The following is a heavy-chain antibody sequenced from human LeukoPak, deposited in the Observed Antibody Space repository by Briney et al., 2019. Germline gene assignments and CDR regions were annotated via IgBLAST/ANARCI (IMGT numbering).Heavy chain of an antibody. Sequence: GGSLRLSCAASGFTFSDYYMTWIRQAPGKGLEWVSYISSSGITIYYADSVKGRFTISRDNAKKSLYLQMNSLRAEDTAVYYCAKDHYDSSGYSIGWFDPWGQGTLVTVSS. CDR2: ISSSGITI. CDR1: GFTFSDYY. D-gene: IGHD3-22*01. J-gene: IGHJ5*02. CDR3: AKDHYDSSGYSIGWFDP. V-gene: IGHV3-11*01.